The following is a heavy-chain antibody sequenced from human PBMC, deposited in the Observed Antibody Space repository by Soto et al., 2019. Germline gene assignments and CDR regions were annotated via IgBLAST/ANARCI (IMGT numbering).Heavy chain of an antibody. V-gene: IGHV2-5*02. CDR1: GFSLSTSGVS. J-gene: IGHJ5*02. D-gene: IGHD2-21*02. CDR2: IYWDDDK. CDR3: AHSLLIDCGGDCSNWFDP. Sequence: QITLKESGPTLVKPTQTLTLTCTFSGFSLSTSGVSVGWIRQPPGKALEWLALIYWDDDKRYSPSLKSRLTNTKDTSQNPVILTMTNMDPVDTATYYCAHSLLIDCGGDCSNWFDPWGQGTLVTVSS.